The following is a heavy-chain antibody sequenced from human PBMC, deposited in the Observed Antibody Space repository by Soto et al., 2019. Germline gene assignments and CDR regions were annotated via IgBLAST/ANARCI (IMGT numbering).Heavy chain of an antibody. CDR2: IYYSGST. V-gene: IGHV4-59*01. CDR1: GGSISSYY. J-gene: IGHJ4*02. CDR3: ARVPRTAVSRYYFDY. D-gene: IGHD6-13*01. Sequence: QVQLQESGPGLVKPSETLSLTCTVSGGSISSYYWSWIRQPPGKGLEWIGYIYYSGSTNYNPSLKSRVTLAVYTSKNQFSLKLSSVTAADTAVYYGARVPRTAVSRYYFDYWGQGTLVTVSS.